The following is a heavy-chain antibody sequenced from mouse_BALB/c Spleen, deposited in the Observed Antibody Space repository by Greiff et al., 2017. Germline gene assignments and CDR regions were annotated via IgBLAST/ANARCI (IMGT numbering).Heavy chain of an antibody. D-gene: IGHD2-2*01. J-gene: IGHJ3*01. V-gene: IGHV14-4*02. Sequence: EVQLQQSGAELVRSGASVKLSCTASGFNIKDYYMHWVKQRPEQGLEWIGWIDPENGDTEYAPKFQGKATMTADTSSNTAYLQLSSLTSEDTAVYYGNYGYDGAWFAYWGQGTLVTVSA. CDR3: NYGYDGAWFAY. CDR2: IDPENGDT. CDR1: GFNIKDYY.